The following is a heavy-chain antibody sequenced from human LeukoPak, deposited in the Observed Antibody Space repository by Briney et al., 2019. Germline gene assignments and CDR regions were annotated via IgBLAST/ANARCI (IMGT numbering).Heavy chain of an antibody. D-gene: IGHD6-13*01. Sequence: GGSLRLSCAASGFTFSSYSMNWVRQAPGKGLEWVSYISSSSTIYYADSVKGRLTISRDNAKNSLYLQMNSLRAEDTAVYYCAREHSSSWYYFDYWGQGTLVTVSS. V-gene: IGHV3-48*04. CDR3: AREHSSSWYYFDY. CDR1: GFTFSSYS. J-gene: IGHJ4*02. CDR2: ISSSSTI.